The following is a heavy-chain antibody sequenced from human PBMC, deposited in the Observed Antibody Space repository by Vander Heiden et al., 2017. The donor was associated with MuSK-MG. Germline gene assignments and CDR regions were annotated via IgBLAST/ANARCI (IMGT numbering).Heavy chain of an antibody. J-gene: IGHJ4*02. D-gene: IGHD3-22*01. CDR3: ARGYDNYYDDSGYYRHFDY. CDR2: INPNSGGT. Sequence: QVQLVQSGAEVKNLGASVKVSCKASGYTFTGYSMHWVRQAPGQGLEWMGWINPNSGGTNYAQKFQDRVTMTRDSSIRTAYMELRSLRSDDTAVYYCARGYDNYYDDSGYYRHFDYWGQGTLVTVSS. V-gene: IGHV1-2*02. CDR1: GYTFTGYS.